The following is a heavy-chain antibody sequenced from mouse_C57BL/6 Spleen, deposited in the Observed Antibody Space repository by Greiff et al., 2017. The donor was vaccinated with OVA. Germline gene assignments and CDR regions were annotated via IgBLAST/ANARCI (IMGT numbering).Heavy chain of an antibody. CDR2: IYPGDGDT. CDR3: ARERADYYGSSPFDY. D-gene: IGHD1-1*01. CDR1: GYAFSSYW. J-gene: IGHJ2*01. V-gene: IGHV1-80*01. Sequence: LQESGAELVKPGASVKISCKASGYAFSSYWMNWVKQRPGKGLEWIGQIYPGDGDTNYNGKFKGKATLTADKSSSTAYMQLSSLTSEDSAVYVCARERADYYGSSPFDYWGQGTTLTVSS.